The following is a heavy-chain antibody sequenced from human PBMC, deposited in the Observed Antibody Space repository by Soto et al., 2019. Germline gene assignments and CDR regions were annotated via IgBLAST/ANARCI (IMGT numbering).Heavy chain of an antibody. V-gene: IGHV3-23*01. CDR1: GFTFSSYA. Sequence: GGSLRLSCAASGFTFSSYAMSWVRQAPGKGLEWVSAISGSGGSTYYADSVKGRFTISRDNSKNTLYLQMNSLRAEDTAVYYCAKVDNDLEYVRGGYYYYGMDVWGQGTTVTVSS. CDR3: AKVDNDLEYVRGGYYYYGMDV. J-gene: IGHJ6*02. CDR2: ISGSGGST. D-gene: IGHD3-3*01.